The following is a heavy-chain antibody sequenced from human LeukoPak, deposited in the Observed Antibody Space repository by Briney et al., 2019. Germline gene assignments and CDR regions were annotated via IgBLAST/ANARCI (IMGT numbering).Heavy chain of an antibody. CDR1: GGSITNYW. CDR3: ARVGDWNDLVY. D-gene: IGHD1-1*01. Sequence: SETLSLTCTVSGGSITNYWWSWIRQPPGRGVEWIGYIYYSGSTTNYNPSLRGRATISVDASKNQFSLRLRSVIAADTAVYYCARVGDWNDLVYWGQGTLVSVSS. CDR2: IYYSGSTT. J-gene: IGHJ4*02. V-gene: IGHV4-59*01.